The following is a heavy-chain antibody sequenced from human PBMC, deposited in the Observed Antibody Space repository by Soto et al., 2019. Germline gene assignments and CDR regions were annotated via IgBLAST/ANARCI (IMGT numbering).Heavy chain of an antibody. D-gene: IGHD4-17*01. J-gene: IGHJ4*02. CDR2: IHGGGNSA. V-gene: IGHV3-23*01. CDR1: GFTFSGYA. CDR3: AKNRGRVTTSGHCDY. Sequence: EVQLLESGGDLVQPGRSLRLSCAASGFTFSGYAMSWVRQAPGKGLEWVSVIHGGGNSAYYADSVKGRFTISRDNSKNTLYLQMSSLRGEDTAVYYCAKNRGRVTTSGHCDYWGQGTLVTVSS.